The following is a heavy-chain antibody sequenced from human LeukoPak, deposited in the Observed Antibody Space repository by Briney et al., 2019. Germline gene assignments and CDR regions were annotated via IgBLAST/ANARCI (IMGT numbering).Heavy chain of an antibody. CDR2: MNPNSGNT. D-gene: IGHD6-13*01. CDR1: GYTFTSYD. V-gene: IGHV1-8*01. Sequence: GASVKVSCKASGYTFTSYDINWVRQATGQELEWMGWMNPNSGNTGYAQKFQGRVTMTRNTSISTAYMELSSLRSEDTAVYYCARGLIAAAGNLVYWGQGTLVTVSS. J-gene: IGHJ4*02. CDR3: ARGLIAAAGNLVY.